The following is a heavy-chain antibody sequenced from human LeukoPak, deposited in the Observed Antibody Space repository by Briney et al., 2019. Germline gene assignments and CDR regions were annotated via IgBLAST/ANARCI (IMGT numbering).Heavy chain of an antibody. CDR1: GVSITSFY. D-gene: IGHD6-19*01. CDR3: AKAVAGLDFDY. J-gene: IGHJ4*02. Sequence: PSETLSLTCTVSGVSITSFYWSWIRQPPGKGLEWIGYIYYSGSTNYNPSLKSRVTISVDTSKNQFSLKLSSVTAADTAVYYCAKAVAGLDFDYWGQGTLVTVSS. V-gene: IGHV4-59*01. CDR2: IYYSGST.